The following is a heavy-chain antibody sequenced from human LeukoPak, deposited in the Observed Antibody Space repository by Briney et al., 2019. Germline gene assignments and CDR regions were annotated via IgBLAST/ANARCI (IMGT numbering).Heavy chain of an antibody. V-gene: IGHV3-23*01. D-gene: IGHD5-18*01. CDR3: ARKVAVAMDLDY. Sequence: GGSLRLSCAASGFTFKSYAMTWVRQVPGKGLEWVSSITGAGSSTKYADSVSGRFTISRDNSKNTLSLQMTGLRAEDTAVYYCARKVAVAMDLDYWGQGTLVTVSS. CDR1: GFTFKSYA. CDR2: ITGAGSST. J-gene: IGHJ4*02.